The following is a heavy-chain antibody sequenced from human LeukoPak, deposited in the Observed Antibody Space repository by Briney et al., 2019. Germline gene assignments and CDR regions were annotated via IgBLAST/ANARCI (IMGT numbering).Heavy chain of an antibody. D-gene: IGHD2-2*01. CDR3: AKEDIVVVPAAMRGAFDI. CDR1: GFTFSSYA. Sequence: GGSLRLSCAASGFTFSSYAMSWVRQAPGKGLEWVSAISGSGGSTYYADSVKGRLTISRDNSKNTLYLQMNSLRAEDTAVYYCAKEDIVVVPAAMRGAFDIWGQGTMVTVSS. V-gene: IGHV3-23*01. J-gene: IGHJ3*02. CDR2: ISGSGGST.